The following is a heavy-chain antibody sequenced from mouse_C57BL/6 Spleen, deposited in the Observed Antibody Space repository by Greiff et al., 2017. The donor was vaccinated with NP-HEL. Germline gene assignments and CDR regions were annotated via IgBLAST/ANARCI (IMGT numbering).Heavy chain of an antibody. J-gene: IGHJ2*01. D-gene: IGHD2-2*01. CDR2: ISSGGSYT. CDR1: GFTFGSYG. CDR3: ARQTSTMVTTALDYFDY. V-gene: IGHV5-6*01. Sequence: EVKLMESGGDLVKPGGSLKLSCAASGFTFGSYGMPWVRQTPDKRLEWVATISSGGSYTYYPDSVKGRFTISRDNAKNTLYLQMSSLKFEDTAMYYCARQTSTMVTTALDYFDYWGQGTTLTVSS.